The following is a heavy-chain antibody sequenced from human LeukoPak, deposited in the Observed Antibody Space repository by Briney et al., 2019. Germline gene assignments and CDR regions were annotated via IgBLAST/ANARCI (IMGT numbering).Heavy chain of an antibody. V-gene: IGHV4-28*01. Sequence: SETLSLTCAVSGYSISNDYYWGWIRQPPGRGLEWIGHIYHSGSGYYNPSLKSRVAMSVDTSKNQFSLKLSSVTAVDTAVYYCTRKATTGPSKAAFDVWGQGTMVTVSS. CDR2: IYHSGSG. CDR3: TRKATTGPSKAAFDV. CDR1: GYSISNDYY. J-gene: IGHJ3*01. D-gene: IGHD4-17*01.